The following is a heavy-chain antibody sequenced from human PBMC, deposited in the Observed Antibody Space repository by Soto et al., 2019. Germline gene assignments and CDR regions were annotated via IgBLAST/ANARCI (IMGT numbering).Heavy chain of an antibody. CDR3: ARGQLTGDDY. CDR2: INHSGGT. Sequence: QVRLQQWGAGLLKPSETLSLTCAVYGGSFSGYYWTWIRQPPGKGLEWIGEINHSGGTNYNPSLTSRVTISVDTSKSQFSLKLSSVTAADTAVYYCARGQLTGDDYWGQGTLVTVSS. V-gene: IGHV4-34*01. D-gene: IGHD7-27*01. J-gene: IGHJ4*02. CDR1: GGSFSGYY.